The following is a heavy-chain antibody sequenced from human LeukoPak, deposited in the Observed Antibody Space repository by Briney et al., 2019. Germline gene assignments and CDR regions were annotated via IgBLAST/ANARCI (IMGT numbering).Heavy chain of an antibody. CDR3: ARDSAPYYYDRSGYDY. Sequence: AGSLRLSCAASGFTFSSYWMSWVRQAPGKGLEWVANIKQGGSEKYYVDSVKGRFTISRDNAKNSLYLQMNSLRAEDTAVYYCARDSAPYYYDRSGYDYWGQGTLVTVSS. CDR2: IKQGGSEK. D-gene: IGHD3-22*01. CDR1: GFTFSSYW. J-gene: IGHJ4*02. V-gene: IGHV3-7*01.